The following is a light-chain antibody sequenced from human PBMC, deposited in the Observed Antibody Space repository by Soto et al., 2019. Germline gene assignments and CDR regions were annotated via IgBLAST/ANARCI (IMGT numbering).Light chain of an antibody. CDR2: AAS. V-gene: IGKV1-5*01. CDR1: QSISSW. Sequence: DIQMTQSPSTLSASVGDRVTITCRASQSISSWLAWYQQIPGKAPKLLIYAASTLQSGVPSRFSGRRSGTEFTLTIAGLQPEDFATYYCQQYESYSPLTFGGGTKVDIK. CDR3: QQYESYSPLT. J-gene: IGKJ4*01.